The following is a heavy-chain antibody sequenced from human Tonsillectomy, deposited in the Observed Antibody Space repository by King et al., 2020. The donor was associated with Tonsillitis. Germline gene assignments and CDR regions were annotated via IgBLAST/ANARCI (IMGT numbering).Heavy chain of an antibody. V-gene: IGHV3-30*03. Sequence: VQLVESGGGVVQPGRSLRLSCAASGFTFTSYGMHWVRQAPGKGLEWVAVISYDVSNKYYADSVRGRFTISRDNSKNTLYLQMSSLRAEDTSVYYWVGSGYDFGNFSYGLDVWGQGTTVTVSS. J-gene: IGHJ6*02. D-gene: IGHD5-12*01. CDR1: GFTFTSYG. CDR2: ISYDVSNK. CDR3: VGSGYDFGNFSYGLDV.